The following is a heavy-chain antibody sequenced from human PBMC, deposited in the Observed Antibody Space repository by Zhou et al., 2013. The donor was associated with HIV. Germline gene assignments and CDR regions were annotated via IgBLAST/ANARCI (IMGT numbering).Heavy chain of an antibody. V-gene: IGHV1-69*12. D-gene: IGHD6-13*01. CDR1: GGTFSSHA. Sequence: QVQLVQSGAEVKKSGSSVKVSCRASGGTFSSHAISWVRQAPGQGLEWMGGIIPIFGTANYAQKFQGRVTITADASTSTAYMDLRSLRSEDTAVYYCARGFGRYSSSPWGLFDPWGQGTLVTVSS. CDR2: IIPIFGTA. J-gene: IGHJ5*02. CDR3: ARGFGRYSSSPWGLFDP.